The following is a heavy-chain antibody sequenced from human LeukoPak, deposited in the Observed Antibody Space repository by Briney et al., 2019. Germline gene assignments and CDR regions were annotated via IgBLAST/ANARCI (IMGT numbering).Heavy chain of an antibody. D-gene: IGHD5-24*01. V-gene: IGHV1-45*02. CDR3: ANGPDGYNTY. Sequence: GASVKVSCKASGYTFTYRYLHWVRQAPGQAREWMGWITPFNGNTNYAQKFQDRVTITRDRSMSTAYMELSSLRSEDTAMYYCANGPDGYNTYWGQGTLVTVSS. CDR1: GYTFTYRY. CDR2: ITPFNGNT. J-gene: IGHJ4*02.